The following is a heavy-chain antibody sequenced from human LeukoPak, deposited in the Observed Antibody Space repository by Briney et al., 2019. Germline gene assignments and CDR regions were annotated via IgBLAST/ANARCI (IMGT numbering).Heavy chain of an antibody. CDR3: ARVLPVRGVKYYYYYMDV. V-gene: IGHV4-59*01. CDR2: FSSSGST. Sequence: SETLSLTCTVSGDSISNYYWSWIRQPPGKGLEWIGYFSSSGSTNYNPSLESRVTISVDTSKNQFSLKLSSVTAADTAVYYCARVLPVRGVKYYYYYMDVWGKGTTVTISS. CDR1: GDSISNYY. D-gene: IGHD3-10*01. J-gene: IGHJ6*03.